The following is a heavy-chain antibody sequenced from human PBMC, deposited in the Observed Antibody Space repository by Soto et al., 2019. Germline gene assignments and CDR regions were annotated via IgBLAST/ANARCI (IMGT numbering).Heavy chain of an antibody. CDR1: GGSISSYY. CDR3: ARYNYYGSGSYGNYGMDV. J-gene: IGHJ6*02. V-gene: IGHV4-59*01. D-gene: IGHD3-10*01. CDR2: IYYSGST. Sequence: SETLSLTCTVSGGSISSYYWSWIRQPPGKGLEWIGYIYYSGSTNYNPSLKSRVTISVDTSKNQFSLKLSSVTAADTAVYYCARYNYYGSGSYGNYGMDVWGQGTTVTVSS.